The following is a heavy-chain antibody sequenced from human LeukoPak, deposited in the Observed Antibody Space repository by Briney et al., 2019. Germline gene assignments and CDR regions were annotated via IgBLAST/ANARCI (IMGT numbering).Heavy chain of an antibody. D-gene: IGHD2-2*01. CDR2: ISSSSSYI. CDR1: GFTFSSYS. CDR3: ASPLLYCSSTSCSDAFDI. V-gene: IGHV3-21*01. J-gene: IGHJ3*02. Sequence: GGSLRLSCAASGFTFSSYSMNWVRQAPGKGLEWVSSISSSSSYIYYADSVKGRFTISRDNAKNSLYLQMNSLRAEDTAVYYCASPLLYCSSTSCSDAFDIWGQGTMVTVSS.